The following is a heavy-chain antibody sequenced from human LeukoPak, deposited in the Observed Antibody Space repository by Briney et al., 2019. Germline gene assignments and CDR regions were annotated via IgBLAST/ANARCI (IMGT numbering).Heavy chain of an antibody. V-gene: IGHV3-48*02. CDR1: GFTFTRYS. CDR2: ISVSSSNI. D-gene: IGHD1-1*01. J-gene: IGHJ4*02. Sequence: PGGSVRLSCAASGFTFTRYSMNWLRQSTGKALECVSYISVSSSNIYYANSVKVRFTIFRDNAKNSPYLQMNSLRDEDTAVYYCARESYWRSSATGFDYWGQGTLVTVSS. CDR3: ARESYWRSSATGFDY.